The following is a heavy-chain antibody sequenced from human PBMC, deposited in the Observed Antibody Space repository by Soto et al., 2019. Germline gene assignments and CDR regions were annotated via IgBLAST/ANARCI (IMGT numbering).Heavy chain of an antibody. J-gene: IGHJ6*02. Sequence: QITLKESGPTLVKPTQTLTLTCTFSGFSLRNNGVGVGWIRQPPGKALEWLGRIYWDDDKRYSPSLKSSRTINKDTANNQVVLTMTHMHPVDTGTYYCAHRFRGRGWYPYYCYGMDVWGQGTTVTVSS. D-gene: IGHD6-19*01. CDR2: IYWDDDK. CDR3: AHRFRGRGWYPYYCYGMDV. CDR1: GFSLRNNGVG. V-gene: IGHV2-5*02.